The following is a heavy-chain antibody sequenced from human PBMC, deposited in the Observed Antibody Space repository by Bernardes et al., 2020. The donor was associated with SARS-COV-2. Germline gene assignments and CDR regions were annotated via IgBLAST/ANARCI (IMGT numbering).Heavy chain of an antibody. V-gene: IGHV4-34*01. J-gene: IGHJ4*02. Sequence: SEPLSLTCAVYGGSFSDYYWSWIRQPPEKGLEWIGEINHSGSTSYNPSLKSRVTISVDTSKNQFSLKLSSVTAADTAAYYCARGRVTIYGVLVMLPAAGPLDYWGQGTLVSVSS. D-gene: IGHD3-3*01. CDR1: GGSFSDYY. CDR3: ARGRVTIYGVLVMLPAAGPLDY. CDR2: INHSGST.